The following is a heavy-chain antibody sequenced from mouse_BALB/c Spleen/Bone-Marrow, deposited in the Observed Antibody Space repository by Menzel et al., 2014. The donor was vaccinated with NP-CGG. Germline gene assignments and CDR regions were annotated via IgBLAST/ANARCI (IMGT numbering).Heavy chain of an antibody. V-gene: IGHV1S130*01. CDR2: IHPNSGNT. J-gene: IGHJ1*01. Sequence: QVQLKESGSVLVRPGASVKLSCKASGYTFTSSWMHWAKQRPGQGLEGIGEIHPNSGNTNYNEKFKGKATLTVDTSSSTAYVDLSSLTSEDSAVYYCARSTTATYFDVWGAGTTVTVSS. CDR3: ARSTTATYFDV. D-gene: IGHD1-2*01. CDR1: GYTFTSSW.